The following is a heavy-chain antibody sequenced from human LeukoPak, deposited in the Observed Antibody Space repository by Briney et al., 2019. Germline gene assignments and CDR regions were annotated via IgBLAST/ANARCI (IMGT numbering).Heavy chain of an antibody. V-gene: IGHV1-2*02. J-gene: IGHJ4*02. CDR1: GYTFTGYY. CDR2: INPNSGGT. CDR3: ARAVGATSGFDY. D-gene: IGHD1-26*01. Sequence: WASVKVFCEASGYTFTGYYMHWVRQAPGQGLEWMGGINPNSGGTNYAQEFQGRVTMTRDTSISTAYMELSRLRSDDPAVYYCARAVGATSGFDYWGQGNLVTVSS.